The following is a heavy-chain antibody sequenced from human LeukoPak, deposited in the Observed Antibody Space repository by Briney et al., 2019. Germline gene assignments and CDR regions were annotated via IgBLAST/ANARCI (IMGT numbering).Heavy chain of an antibody. J-gene: IGHJ6*03. Sequence: ASVKVSCKASGYTFTSYGISWVRQAPGQGLEWMGWISAYNGNTNYAQKLQGRVTMTTDTSTSTAYMELRSLRSDDTAVYYCASQIVGAKGYYYYMDVWGKGTTVTVSS. CDR3: ASQIVGAKGYYYYMDV. D-gene: IGHD1-26*01. CDR2: ISAYNGNT. V-gene: IGHV1-18*01. CDR1: GYTFTSYG.